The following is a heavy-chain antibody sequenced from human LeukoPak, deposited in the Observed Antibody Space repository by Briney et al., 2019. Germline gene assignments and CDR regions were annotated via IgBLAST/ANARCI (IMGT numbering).Heavy chain of an antibody. CDR3: ASDPRDHYYYYYMDV. CDR2: IIPIFGTA. Sequence: ASVKVSCKASGGTFSSYAISWVRQAPGQGLEWMGGIIPIFGTANYAQKFQGRVTITADESTSTACMELSSLRSEDTAVYYCASDPRDHYYYYYMDVWGKGTTVTVSS. J-gene: IGHJ6*03. V-gene: IGHV1-69*13. CDR1: GGTFSSYA. D-gene: IGHD3-10*01.